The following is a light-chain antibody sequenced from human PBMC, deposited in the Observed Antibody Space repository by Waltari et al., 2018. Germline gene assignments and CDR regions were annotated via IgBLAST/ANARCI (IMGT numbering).Light chain of an antibody. CDR3: AAWDRSLSIVV. J-gene: IGKJ4*01. CDR2: WAT. CDR1: QRDCFSSNNRNY. Sequence: DIVMTQSPDSLAVSLGERATITCKSSQRDCFSSNNRNYLSWYQQKPGEPPKLLIYWATTRESGVPDRFSGDGSEADFTLTISSLLPEDVAVYYCAAWDRSLSIVVFGGGTK. V-gene: IGKV4-1*01.